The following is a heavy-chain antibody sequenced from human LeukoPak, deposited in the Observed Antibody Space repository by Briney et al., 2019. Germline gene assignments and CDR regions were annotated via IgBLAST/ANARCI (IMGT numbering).Heavy chain of an antibody. CDR1: GVNLSSQS. V-gene: IGHV3-21*01. J-gene: IGHJ4*02. Sequence: PGGSLRLSYSPSGVNLSSQSMNWLRQAPGKGLEWVSSISSSSSYIYYADSVKGRFTISRDNAKNSLYLQMNSLRAEDTAVYYCARDRSEGGSSLILSDYRGQGTLVTVSS. CDR2: ISSSSSYI. D-gene: IGHD2/OR15-2a*01. CDR3: ARDRSEGGSSLILSDY.